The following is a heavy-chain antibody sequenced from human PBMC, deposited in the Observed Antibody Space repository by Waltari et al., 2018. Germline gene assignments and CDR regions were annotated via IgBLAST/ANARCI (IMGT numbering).Heavy chain of an antibody. Sequence: QVQLVESGGGVVQPGTSLRLSCAASGFTFDNYAMHWVRQAPGKGLEWVAALGYDGSNTQYGDSVKGRFTISRDNSKNMVYLQMDSLRVEDTGLYYCAKDLAVAGSLADYWGQGTLVTVSS. CDR2: LGYDGSNT. J-gene: IGHJ4*02. CDR1: GFTFDNYA. V-gene: IGHV3-33*06. CDR3: AKDLAVAGSLADY. D-gene: IGHD6-19*01.